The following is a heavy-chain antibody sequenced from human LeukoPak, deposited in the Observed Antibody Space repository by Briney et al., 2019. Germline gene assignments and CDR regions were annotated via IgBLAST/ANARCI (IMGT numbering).Heavy chain of an antibody. CDR2: IYYSGNT. CDR1: GVPISSSNSY. J-gene: IGHJ4*02. CDR3: ARDRWGGYDIYYFDY. D-gene: IGHD5-12*01. V-gene: IGHV4-39*02. Sequence: PSETLSLTCTVSGVPISSSNSYWGWIRQPPGKGLEWIGSIYYSGNTYYNASLKSQVSISIDTSKNQFSLRLSSVTAADTAVYYCARDRWGGYDIYYFDYWGQGALVTVSS.